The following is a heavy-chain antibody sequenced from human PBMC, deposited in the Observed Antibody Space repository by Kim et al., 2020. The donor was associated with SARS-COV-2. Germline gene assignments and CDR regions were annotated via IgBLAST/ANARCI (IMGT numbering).Heavy chain of an antibody. CDR3: ARDTPDQDYSSSDY. Sequence: ASVKVSCKASGYTFTSYGISWVRQAPGQGLEWMGWISAYNGNTNYAQKLQGRVTMTTDTSTSTAYMELRSLRSDDTAVYYCARDTPDQDYSSSDYWGQGTLVTVSS. CDR1: GYTFTSYG. V-gene: IGHV1-18*04. J-gene: IGHJ4*02. D-gene: IGHD6-6*01. CDR2: ISAYNGNT.